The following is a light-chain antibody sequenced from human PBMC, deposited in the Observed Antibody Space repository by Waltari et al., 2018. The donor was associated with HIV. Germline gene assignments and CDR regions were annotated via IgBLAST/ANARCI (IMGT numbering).Light chain of an antibody. Sequence: IVMTQSPVALAVSVGDRATVTCKARHTLFYPSYKINYLAWYQPKPGQLLKLLIYWASTRHTGVPDRFIRSGSGTNCSLTSNKLQAEDVATYYCQQYYRTPRTFGGGTRV. J-gene: IGKJ4*01. CDR1: HTLFYPSYKINY. CDR2: WAS. CDR3: QQYYRTPRT. V-gene: IGKV4-1*01.